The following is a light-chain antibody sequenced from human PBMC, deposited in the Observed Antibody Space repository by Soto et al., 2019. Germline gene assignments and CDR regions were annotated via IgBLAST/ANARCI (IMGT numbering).Light chain of an antibody. V-gene: IGKV1-5*03. CDR1: QSVNRW. J-gene: IGKJ1*01. CDR3: QQYNSYSWT. CDR2: ETS. Sequence: DIQMTQSPSALSASVGDGFTVSLRASQSVNRWLAWYQQKPGKAPKLLIYETSSLESGVPSRFGGSGSGTEFTLTISSLQPDDFAIYYCQQYNSYSWTFGQGTKVDIK.